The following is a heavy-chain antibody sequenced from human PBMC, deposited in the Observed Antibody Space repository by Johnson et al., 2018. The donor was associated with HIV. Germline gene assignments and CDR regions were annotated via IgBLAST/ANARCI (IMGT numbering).Heavy chain of an antibody. J-gene: IGHJ3*01. V-gene: IGHV3-13*01. CDR1: GFTFSSYD. D-gene: IGHD2-8*02. CDR2: IGTAGDT. CDR3: ARDRVLVAYASLDAFDL. Sequence: VQLVESGGGLVQPGGSLRLSCAASGFTFSSYDMHWVRQATGKGLEWVSAIGTAGDTYYPGSVKGRFTISRDNSKNTLYLQMNSLRAEDTAVYYCARDRVLVAYASLDAFDLWGQGTIVTVSS.